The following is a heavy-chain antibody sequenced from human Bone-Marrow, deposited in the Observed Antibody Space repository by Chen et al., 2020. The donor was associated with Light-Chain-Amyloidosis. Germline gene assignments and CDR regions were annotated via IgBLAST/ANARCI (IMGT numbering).Heavy chain of an antibody. J-gene: IGHJ4*02. CDR2: INPDGTRV. Sequence: DVQLLESGGGLVRPGGSLRLSCAASGFTFRTSWMHWVRQAPGKGLVWVSRINPDGTRVDYADSVGGRFTISRDDAKSTVYLQMNSLRAEDTAVYYCSREFTGYDDYWGQGTLVTVSS. CDR3: SREFTGYDDY. V-gene: IGHV3-74*01. D-gene: IGHD5-12*01. CDR1: GFTFRTSW.